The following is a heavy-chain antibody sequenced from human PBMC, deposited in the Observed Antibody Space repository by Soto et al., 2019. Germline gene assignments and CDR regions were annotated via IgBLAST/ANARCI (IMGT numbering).Heavy chain of an antibody. CDR2: IYPGGVNV. V-gene: IGHV1-46*03. CDR1: GYSFTSHY. D-gene: IGHD1-1*01. Sequence: QVQLVQSGAEVKKPGASVKISCKAIGYSFTSHYMHWVRQAPGQGLEWMGTIYPGGVNVAYAQKFQGRLTMTKDTSTSTVYMELTSLTSEDTALYYCARDQSWHDLVWRFDPWGQGTLVTVSS. J-gene: IGHJ5*02. CDR3: ARDQSWHDLVWRFDP.